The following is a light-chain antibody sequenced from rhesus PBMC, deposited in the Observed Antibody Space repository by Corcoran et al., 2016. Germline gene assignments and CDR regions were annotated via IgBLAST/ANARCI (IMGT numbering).Light chain of an antibody. CDR1: ENVNNY. CDR3: QHGYSTPYS. V-gene: IGKV1-74*01. J-gene: IGKJ2*01. Sequence: DIQMTQSPSSLSASVGDRVTITCRASENVNNYLNWYQQKPGKAPKVLNYMASTLESGVPSRFSGSGSGTDYTFNISSLQPEDVATYYCQHGYSTPYSFGQGTKVEIK. CDR2: MAS.